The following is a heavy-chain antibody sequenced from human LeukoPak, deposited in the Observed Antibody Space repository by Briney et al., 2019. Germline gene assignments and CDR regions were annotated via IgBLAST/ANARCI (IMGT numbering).Heavy chain of an antibody. CDR2: INHSGST. Sequence: SETLSLTCAVYGGSFSGYYWSWIRQPPGKGLEWIGEINHSGSTNYNPSLKSRVTISVDTSKNQFSLKLSSVTAADTAVYYCARHDHGGNSGDYWGQGTLVTVSS. J-gene: IGHJ4*02. D-gene: IGHD4-23*01. V-gene: IGHV4-34*01. CDR3: ARHDHGGNSGDY. CDR1: GGSFSGYY.